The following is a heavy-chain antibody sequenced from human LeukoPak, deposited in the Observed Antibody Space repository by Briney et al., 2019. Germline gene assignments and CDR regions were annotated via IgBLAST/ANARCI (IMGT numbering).Heavy chain of an antibody. D-gene: IGHD3-9*01. J-gene: IGHJ4*02. V-gene: IGHV3-7*03. CDR1: GFTFSSYW. CDR2: IKQDGSEK. CDR3: AREGRAYDILTGYYKWEYYFDY. Sequence: GGSLRLSCAASGFTFSSYWMSWVRQAPGKGLEWVANIKQDGSEKYYVDSVKGRFTISRDNAKNSLYLQMNSPRAEDTAVYYCAREGRAYDILTGYYKWEYYFDYWGQGTLVTVSS.